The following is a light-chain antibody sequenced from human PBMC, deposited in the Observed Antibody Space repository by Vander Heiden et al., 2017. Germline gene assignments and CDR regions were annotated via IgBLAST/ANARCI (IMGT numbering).Light chain of an antibody. CDR1: LDISTY. CDR2: GTS. V-gene: IGKV1-12*01. J-gene: IGKJ5*01. Sequence: DIPLTQSPSSVSASVWARVTIPCRSSLDISTYLAWYQQKPGKAPKLLIYGTSTLMSDVPSRFRGSGNGTDFTLTISSLQPEDSATYYCQQANGFPPTFGQGTRLEI. CDR3: QQANGFPPT.